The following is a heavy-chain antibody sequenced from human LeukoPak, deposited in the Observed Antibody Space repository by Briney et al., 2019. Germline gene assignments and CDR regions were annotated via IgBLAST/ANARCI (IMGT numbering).Heavy chain of an antibody. J-gene: IGHJ3*02. CDR3: ARDRVYSSGWYGDAFDI. D-gene: IGHD6-19*01. CDR2: IKQDGSEK. Sequence: HAGGSLRLSCAASGFTFSSYWMSWVRQAPGKGLEWVANIKQDGSEKYYVDSVKGRFTISRDNAKNSLYLQMNSLRAEDTAVDYCARDRVYSSGWYGDAFDIWGQGTMVTVSS. V-gene: IGHV3-7*01. CDR1: GFTFSSYW.